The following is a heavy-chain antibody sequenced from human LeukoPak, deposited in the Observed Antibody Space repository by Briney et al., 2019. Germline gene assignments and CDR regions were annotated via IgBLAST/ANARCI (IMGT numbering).Heavy chain of an antibody. CDR2: INPSGGST. D-gene: IGHD2-2*01. CDR3: ARDVSSTSSWWFDP. V-gene: IGHV1-46*01. CDR1: GYTFTSHY. J-gene: IGHJ5*02. Sequence: ASVKVSCKASGYTFTSHYMHWVRQAPEQGLEGMGIINPSGGSTSYAQKFQGRVTMTRDMSTRTDYMELSSLRYEDTAVYYCARDVSSTSSWWFDPWGQGTLVIVSS.